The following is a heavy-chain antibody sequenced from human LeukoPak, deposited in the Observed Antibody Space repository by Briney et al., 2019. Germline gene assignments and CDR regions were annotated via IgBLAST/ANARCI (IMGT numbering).Heavy chain of an antibody. CDR3: AHLARGVEVAGDYLT. V-gene: IGHV3-48*01. CDR2: ISSGSSNI. D-gene: IGHD6-19*01. CDR1: GFTFSSYS. Sequence: GGSLRLSCAASGFTFSSYSMTWVRQAPGKGLEWVSYISSGSSNIYYADSVKGRFTISRDNAKNSLYLQMNSLRAEDTAVYYCAHLARGVEVAGDYLTWGQGTLVTVSS. J-gene: IGHJ4*02.